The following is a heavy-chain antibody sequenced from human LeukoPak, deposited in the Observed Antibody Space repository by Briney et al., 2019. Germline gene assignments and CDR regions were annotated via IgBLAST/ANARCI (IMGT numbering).Heavy chain of an antibody. CDR3: AKGSSYYYFDY. CDR2: LTSSGDDT. CDR1: GFTFSNYA. V-gene: IGHV3-23*01. Sequence: GGSLRLSCAASGFTFSNYAMTWVRQAPGKGLEWVSSLTSSGDDTYYSDSVKGRFTISRDNSRNTLYLHMSSLRAEDTAVYYCAKGSSYYYFDYWGQGILVTVSS. J-gene: IGHJ4*02. D-gene: IGHD6-13*01.